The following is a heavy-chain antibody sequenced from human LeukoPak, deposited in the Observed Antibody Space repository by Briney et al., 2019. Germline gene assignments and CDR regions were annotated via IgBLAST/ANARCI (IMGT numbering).Heavy chain of an antibody. CDR2: ISYDGSNK. CDR1: GFTFSSYG. J-gene: IGHJ3*02. CDR3: AKDVGIVVVPAAMSAFDI. D-gene: IGHD2-2*03. V-gene: IGHV3-30*18. Sequence: PGGSLRPSCAASGFTFSSYGMHWVRQAPGKGLEWVAVISYDGSNKYYADSVKGRFTISRDNSKNTLYLQMNSLRAEDTAVYYCAKDVGIVVVPAAMSAFDIWGQGTMVAVSS.